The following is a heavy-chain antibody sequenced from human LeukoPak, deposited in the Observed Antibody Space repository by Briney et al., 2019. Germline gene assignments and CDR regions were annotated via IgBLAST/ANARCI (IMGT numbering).Heavy chain of an antibody. D-gene: IGHD6-13*01. V-gene: IGHV3-30*18. CDR1: GFTFSSYG. CDR3: AKDHGGIAI. CDR2: ISYDGSNK. Sequence: GGSLRLSCAASGFTFSSYGMHWVRQAPGKGLEWVAVISYDGSNKYCADSVKGRFTISRDNSKNTLYLQMNSLRAEDTAVYYCAKDHGGIAIWGQGTMVTVSS. J-gene: IGHJ3*02.